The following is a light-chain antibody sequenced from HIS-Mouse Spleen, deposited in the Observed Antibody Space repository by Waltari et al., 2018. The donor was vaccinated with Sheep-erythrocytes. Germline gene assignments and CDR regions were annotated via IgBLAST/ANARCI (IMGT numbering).Light chain of an antibody. J-gene: IGKJ2*01. V-gene: IGKV1D-8*02. CDR3: QQYYSFPHT. Sequence: AIWMTQSLSLLSASKGDRVTISSRMSQGISSYLACYQQKPGKAPELLIYAASTLQSGVPSRFSGSGSGTDFTLTISCLQSEDFATYYCQQYYSFPHTFGQGTKLEIK. CDR1: QGISSY. CDR2: AAS.